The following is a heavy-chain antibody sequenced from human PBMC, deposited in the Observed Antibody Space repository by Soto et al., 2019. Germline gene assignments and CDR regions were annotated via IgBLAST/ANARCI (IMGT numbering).Heavy chain of an antibody. Sequence: HPGGSLRLSCAASGFTFSSYAMQWVRQAPGKGLEWVAVIWHDGSNQYYADSVKGRFTISRDNSNNTLYLQLNSLRAEDTAVYYCARERGQIDYWGQGTLVTVSS. J-gene: IGHJ4*02. CDR1: GFTFSSYA. CDR2: IWHDGSNQ. CDR3: ARERGQIDY. V-gene: IGHV3-33*01.